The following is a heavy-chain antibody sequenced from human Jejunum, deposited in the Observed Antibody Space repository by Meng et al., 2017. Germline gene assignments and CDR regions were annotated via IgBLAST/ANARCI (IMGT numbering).Heavy chain of an antibody. J-gene: IGHJ4*02. CDR2: ISNDGNIE. D-gene: IGHD3-10*01. CDR1: GFTFSRYA. Sequence: GESLKISCAVSGFTFSRYAMHWVRQAPGKGLEWMALISNDGNIEYYADFLKGRLTISRDNSKNTLNLEMNSLRADDTAVYYCVREKSHFGELGLWGQGTLV. CDR3: VREKSHFGELGL. V-gene: IGHV3-30*04.